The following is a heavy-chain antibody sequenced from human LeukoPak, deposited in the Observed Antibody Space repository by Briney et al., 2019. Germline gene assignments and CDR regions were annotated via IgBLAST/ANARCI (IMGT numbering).Heavy chain of an antibody. D-gene: IGHD3-3*01. CDR3: AVYDFRGDFDY. CDR2: IYYSGST. Sequence: SETLSLTCTVSGGSISSYYWSWIRQPPGKGLEWIGYIYYSGSTNYNPSLKSRVTISVDTSKNQFSLKLSSVTAADTAVYYCAVYDFRGDFDYWGQGALVTVSS. CDR1: GGSISSYY. V-gene: IGHV4-59*01. J-gene: IGHJ4*02.